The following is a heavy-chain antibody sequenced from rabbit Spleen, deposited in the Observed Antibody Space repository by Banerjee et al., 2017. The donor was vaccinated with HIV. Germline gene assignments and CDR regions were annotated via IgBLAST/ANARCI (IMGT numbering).Heavy chain of an antibody. CDR3: ARDTGSSFSSYGMDL. J-gene: IGHJ6*01. CDR2: INTNNDVT. V-gene: IGHV1S45*01. CDR1: GFSFSSNYW. Sequence: QEQLEESGGDLVKPEGSLTLTCTASGFSFSSNYWICWVRQAPGKGLEWIGCINTNNDVTWYASWAKGRFTITKASSTTVTMQMTSLTAADTATYFCARDTGSSFSSYGMDLWGPGTLVTVS. D-gene: IGHD8-1*01.